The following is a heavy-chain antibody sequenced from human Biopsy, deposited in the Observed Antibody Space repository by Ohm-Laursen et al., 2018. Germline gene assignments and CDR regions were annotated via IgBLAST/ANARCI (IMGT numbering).Heavy chain of an antibody. CDR2: INPSGGST. D-gene: IGHD1-26*01. CDR3: AKGGHKAWLDS. V-gene: IGHV1-46*01. CDR1: GYSFTSYY. Sequence: SVKVSCKASGYSFTSYYMYWVRQAPGQGLEWMGIINPSGGSTDYAQKFQGRVTMTRDTSTSTVYMELISLRSDDTAVYYCAKGGHKAWLDSWGQGALVTVSS. J-gene: IGHJ5*01.